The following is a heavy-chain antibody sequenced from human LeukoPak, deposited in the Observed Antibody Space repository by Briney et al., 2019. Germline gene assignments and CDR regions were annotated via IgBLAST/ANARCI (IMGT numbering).Heavy chain of an antibody. CDR3: ARVLTPYCSGGSCYSGFYYYYGMDV. CDR2: VYPNSGNT. CDR1: GYTFTSYD. J-gene: IGHJ6*02. Sequence: ASVKVSCKASGYTFTSYDINWVRQATGQGLEWMGWVYPNSGNTGYAQKFQGRVTMTRNTSISTAYMELSSLRSEDTAVYYCARVLTPYCSGGSCYSGFYYYYGMDVWGQGTTVTVSS. D-gene: IGHD2-15*01. V-gene: IGHV1-8*01.